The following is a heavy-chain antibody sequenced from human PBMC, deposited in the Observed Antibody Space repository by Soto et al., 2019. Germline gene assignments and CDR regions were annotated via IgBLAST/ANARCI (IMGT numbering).Heavy chain of an antibody. CDR2: IYYSGST. D-gene: IGHD6-19*01. CDR3: ARDNRGWFYY. CDR1: GCSISSGGYY. J-gene: IGHJ4*02. Sequence: SETLSLTCTVSGCSISSGGYYWSWIRQHPGKGLEWIGYIYYSGSTYYNPSLKSRVTISVDTSKNQFSLKLSSVTAADTAGYYCARDNRGWFYYCGQGKLVTVSS. V-gene: IGHV4-31*03.